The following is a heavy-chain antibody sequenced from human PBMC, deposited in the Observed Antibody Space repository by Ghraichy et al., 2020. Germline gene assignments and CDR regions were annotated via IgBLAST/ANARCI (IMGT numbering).Heavy chain of an antibody. V-gene: IGHV3-23*01. CDR2: FSGTGGIT. CDR1: GFTFSSYA. D-gene: IGHD3-22*01. J-gene: IGHJ4*02. CDR3: AKVYSTGYSNFDC. Sequence: GGSLRLSCAASGFTFSSYAMSWVRQAPGKGLEWLSGFSGTGGITSYAASVGGRFTISRDNSKNTLYLQVHSLRAEDTAVYYCAKVYSTGYSNFDCWGQGTLVTVST.